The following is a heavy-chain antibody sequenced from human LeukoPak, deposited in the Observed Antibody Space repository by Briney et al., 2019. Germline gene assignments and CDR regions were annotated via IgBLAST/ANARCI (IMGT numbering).Heavy chain of an antibody. Sequence: SQTLSLTCAISGDSVSSNNAAWNWIRQSPSRGLEWLGRTYYRSKWYYDYAVSVKSRITINPDTSKNKVSLELNSVTPEDTAVYYCARKHYSGSNDYGMDVWGQGITVTVSS. D-gene: IGHD3-10*01. CDR2: TYYRSKWYY. CDR3: ARKHYSGSNDYGMDV. V-gene: IGHV6-1*01. J-gene: IGHJ6*02. CDR1: GDSVSSNNAA.